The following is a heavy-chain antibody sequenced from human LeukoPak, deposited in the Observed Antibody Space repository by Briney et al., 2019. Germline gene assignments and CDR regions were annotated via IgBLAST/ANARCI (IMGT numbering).Heavy chain of an antibody. CDR3: ARKGPIAVAGTTDYYYYGMDV. Sequence: GGSLRLSCAASGFTFSSYAMSWVRQAPGKGLEWVSAISGSGGSTYYADSVKGRFAISRDNSKNTLYLQMNSLRAEDTAVYYCARKGPIAVAGTTDYYYYGMDVWGQGTTVTVSS. V-gene: IGHV3-23*01. J-gene: IGHJ6*02. CDR2: ISGSGGST. D-gene: IGHD6-19*01. CDR1: GFTFSSYA.